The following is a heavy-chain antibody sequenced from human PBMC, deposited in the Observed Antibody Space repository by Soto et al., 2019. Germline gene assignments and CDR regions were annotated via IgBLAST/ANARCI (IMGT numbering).Heavy chain of an antibody. CDR3: ARAPGYSDYYFDY. CDR2: IIPIFGTA. V-gene: IGHV1-69*06. D-gene: IGHD3-3*01. J-gene: IGHJ4*02. Sequence: ASVKVSCKASGGTFSSYAISWVRQAPGQGLEWMGGIIPIFGTANYAQKFQGRVTITADKSTSTAYMELSSLKSEDTAVYYCARAPGYSDYYFDYWGQGTLVTISS. CDR1: GGTFSSYA.